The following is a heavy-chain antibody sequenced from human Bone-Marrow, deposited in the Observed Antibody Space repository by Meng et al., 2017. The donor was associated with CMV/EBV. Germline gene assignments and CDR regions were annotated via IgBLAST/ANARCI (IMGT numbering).Heavy chain of an antibody. Sequence: GESLKISCKGSGYSFTNYWIGWVRQMPGKGLEWMGIIYPGDSDTRYSPSFQGQVTIPADKSISTAYLQWSSLKASDTAMYYCARLRTDISGSNRPDWFDPWGQGTRVTVYS. CDR1: GYSFTNYW. CDR3: ARLRTDISGSNRPDWFDP. D-gene: IGHD3-10*01. CDR2: IYPGDSDT. V-gene: IGHV5-51*01. J-gene: IGHJ5*02.